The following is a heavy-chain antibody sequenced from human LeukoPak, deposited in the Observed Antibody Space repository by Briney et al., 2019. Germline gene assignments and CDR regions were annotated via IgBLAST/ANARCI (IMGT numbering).Heavy chain of an antibody. CDR1: GYTFTSYD. CDR3: VRTPPNWGADF. CDR2: MSPNSGNT. V-gene: IGHV1-8*01. J-gene: IGHJ4*02. D-gene: IGHD7-27*01. Sequence: ASVKVSCKASGYTFTSYDINWMRQATGQGLEWMGWMSPNSGNTGYAQKLQGRVTMTRDTSIGTAYLELSSLRSEDSAVYYCVRTPPNWGADFWGPGTLITVSS.